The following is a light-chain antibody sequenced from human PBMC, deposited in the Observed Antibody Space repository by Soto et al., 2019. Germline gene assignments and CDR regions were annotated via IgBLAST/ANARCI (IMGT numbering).Light chain of an antibody. V-gene: IGKV3-15*01. Sequence: EVVRTQSQATLSVSAGERATLSCRASQTVNTNLAWYQQKTGQAPRLLIYGASTRATGIPARFSGSGSGTEFTLTINSLQSEDFATYYCLQHNSYSWTFGQGTKVDI. J-gene: IGKJ1*01. CDR3: LQHNSYSWT. CDR2: GAS. CDR1: QTVNTN.